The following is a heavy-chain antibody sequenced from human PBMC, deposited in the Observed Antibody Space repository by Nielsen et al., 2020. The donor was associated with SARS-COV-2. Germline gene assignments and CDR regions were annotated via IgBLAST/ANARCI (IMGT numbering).Heavy chain of an antibody. J-gene: IGHJ5*01. CDR3: ARDRYSTSTEGWFES. Sequence: GESLKISCAASGFTFSSYWMSWVRQAPGKGLEWVANIKQDGSEKYYVDSVKGRFTISRDNSKNTLYLQMNSLRVEDTALFYCARDRYSTSTEGWFESWGQGTLVTVSS. CDR1: GFTFSSYW. CDR2: IKQDGSEK. D-gene: IGHD1-26*01. V-gene: IGHV3-7*03.